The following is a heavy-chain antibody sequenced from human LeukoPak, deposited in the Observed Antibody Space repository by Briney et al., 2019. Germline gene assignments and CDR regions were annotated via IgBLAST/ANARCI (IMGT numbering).Heavy chain of an antibody. CDR3: ARHYGA. J-gene: IGHJ4*02. Sequence: PSETLSLTCAVYGGSFSGYYWSWVRLPPGKGLEWIGEISHSGNINYNPSLKSRISISVDTSKNQFSLILTSVTAADTAVYYCARHYGAWGQGTLVTVSS. CDR2: ISHSGNI. CDR1: GGSFSGYY. D-gene: IGHD4/OR15-4a*01. V-gene: IGHV4-34*01.